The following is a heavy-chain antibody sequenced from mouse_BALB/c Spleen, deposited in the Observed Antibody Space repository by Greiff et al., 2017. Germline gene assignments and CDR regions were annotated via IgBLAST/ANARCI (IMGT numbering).Heavy chain of an antibody. CDR1: GYSITSGYY. V-gene: IGHV3-6*02. D-gene: IGHD2-4*01. CDR3: ARRAMITYYAMDY. Sequence: EVKLQESGPGLVKPPQSLSLTCSVTGYSITSGYYWNWIRQFPGNKLEWMGYISYDGSNNYNPSLKNRISITRDTSKNQFFLKLNSVTTEDTATYYCARRAMITYYAMDYWGQGTSVTVSS. CDR2: ISYDGSN. J-gene: IGHJ4*01.